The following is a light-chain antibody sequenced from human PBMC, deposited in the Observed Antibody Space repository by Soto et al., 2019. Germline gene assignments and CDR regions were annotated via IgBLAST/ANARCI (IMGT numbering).Light chain of an antibody. CDR3: KQYGSSPWT. Sequence: EIVLTQSPGTLSLSPGERATLSCRASQSVSSNYLAWYQQKPGQTPRLLIYGASSRATGIPDRFSGSGSGTDFTLTISRLDPEDFAVFYCKQYGSSPWTFGQGTKVEIK. CDR2: GAS. CDR1: QSVSSNY. J-gene: IGKJ1*01. V-gene: IGKV3-20*01.